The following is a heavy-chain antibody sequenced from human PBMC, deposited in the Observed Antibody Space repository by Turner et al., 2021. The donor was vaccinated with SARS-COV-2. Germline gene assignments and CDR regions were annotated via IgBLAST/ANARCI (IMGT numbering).Heavy chain of an antibody. CDR2: INPSAGST. D-gene: IGHD3-22*01. CDR3: ARGHGDYYYDSSDYYWKEGYFDY. V-gene: IGHV1-46*01. Sequence: QVQLVQSGAEVKKPGASVKVSCKASGYTFTSYYMHWVRQAPGQGLEWMGLINPSAGSTSYAQKFQGRVTMTRDTSTSTVYMELSSLRSEDTAVYYCARGHGDYYYDSSDYYWKEGYFDYWGQGTLVTVSS. CDR1: GYTFTSYY. J-gene: IGHJ4*02.